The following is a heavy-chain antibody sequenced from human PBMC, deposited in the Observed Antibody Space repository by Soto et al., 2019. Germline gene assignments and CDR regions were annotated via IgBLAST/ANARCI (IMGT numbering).Heavy chain of an antibody. CDR3: ATLGAGAFDY. J-gene: IGHJ4*02. D-gene: IGHD3-16*01. CDR2: LNPNSGGS. V-gene: IGHV1-2*02. CDR1: GYTFTDYY. Sequence: QVQLVQSGAEVKKPGASVKVSCKASGYTFTDYYIHWVRQAPGQGLECVGWLNPNSGGSNYAQKFQGRVTMTRDTSISTAYMELSRLTSDDTAVYYCATLGAGAFDYWGQETLVTVSS.